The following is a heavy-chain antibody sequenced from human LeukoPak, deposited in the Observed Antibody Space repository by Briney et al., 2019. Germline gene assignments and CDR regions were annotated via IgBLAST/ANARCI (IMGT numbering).Heavy chain of an antibody. CDR1: GGSLSGYY. Sequence: SETLSLTCAVYGGSLSGYYWRWIRQPPGKGLEWIGEINHSVSTNYNPSLKSRVTISVDTSKNQFSLKLSSVTAADTAVYYCAKGTEYSSSWYRWLGPGGQGPRATVSS. D-gene: IGHD6-13*01. V-gene: IGHV4-34*01. CDR2: INHSVST. CDR3: AKGTEYSSSWYRWLGP. J-gene: IGHJ5*02.